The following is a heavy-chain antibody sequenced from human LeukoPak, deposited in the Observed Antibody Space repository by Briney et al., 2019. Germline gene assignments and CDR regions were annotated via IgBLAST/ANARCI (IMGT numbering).Heavy chain of an antibody. CDR1: GFTFSSYW. V-gene: IGHV3-66*01. J-gene: IGHJ4*02. CDR3: AREEGPLDY. Sequence: GGSLRLSCAASGFTFSSYWMSWVRQAPGKGLEWVSVIYSGGSTYYADSVKGRFTISRDTSKNTLFLQMNSLRAEDTAVYYCAREEGPLDYWGQGTLVTVSS. CDR2: IYSGGST.